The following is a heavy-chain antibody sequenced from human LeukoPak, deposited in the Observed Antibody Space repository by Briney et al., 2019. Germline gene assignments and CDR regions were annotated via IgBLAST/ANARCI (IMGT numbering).Heavy chain of an antibody. J-gene: IGHJ3*02. CDR2: ISSSSSYI. D-gene: IGHD6-19*01. CDR1: GYSISSGYY. Sequence: ETLSLTCTVSGYSISSGYYWGWIRQPPGKGLEWVSSISSSSSYIYYADSVKGRFTISRDNAKNSLYLQMNSLRAEDTAVYYCANLPTSVAGTSSRSDAFDIWGQGTMVTVSS. CDR3: ANLPTSVAGTSSRSDAFDI. V-gene: IGHV3-21*01.